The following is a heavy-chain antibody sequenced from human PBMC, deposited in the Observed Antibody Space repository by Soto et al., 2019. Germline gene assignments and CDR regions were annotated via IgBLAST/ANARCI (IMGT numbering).Heavy chain of an antibody. Sequence: QVQLVQSGAEVTKPGASVKVSCKASGYTFTGYYMHWVRQAPGQGLEWMGWINPNSGGTNYAQKFPSCVTMTRDTSISTAYMELSRLRSDDTAVYYCARDRIAYDFWSGYYTQTGYGMDVWGQGTTVTVSS. J-gene: IGHJ6*02. D-gene: IGHD3-3*01. CDR3: ARDRIAYDFWSGYYTQTGYGMDV. CDR2: INPNSGGT. CDR1: GYTFTGYY. V-gene: IGHV1-2*04.